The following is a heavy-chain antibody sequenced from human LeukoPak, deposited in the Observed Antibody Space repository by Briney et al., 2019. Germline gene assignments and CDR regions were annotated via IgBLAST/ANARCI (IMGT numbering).Heavy chain of an antibody. CDR1: GFTFLSYG. CDR2: IRYDGSNK. V-gene: IGHV3-30*02. Sequence: SGGSLRLSCAASGFTFLSYGMHWVRQAPGKGLEWVAFIRYDGSNKYYADSVKGRFTISKDNSKNTLYMQMNSLRAEHTAVYYCAKGLGDIVATISYYYYYMDVWGKGTTVTISS. J-gene: IGHJ6*03. CDR3: AKGLGDIVATISYYYYYMDV. D-gene: IGHD5-12*01.